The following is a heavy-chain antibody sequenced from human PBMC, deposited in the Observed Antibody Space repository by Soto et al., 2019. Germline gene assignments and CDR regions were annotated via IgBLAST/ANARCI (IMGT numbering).Heavy chain of an antibody. CDR3: AKDSYIVVVRLFDY. CDR1: GFTFSSYA. Sequence: TGGPLRLSCAASGFTFSSYAMSWVRQAPGKGLEWVSAISGSGGSTYYADSVKGRFTISRDNSKNTLYLQMNSLRAEDTAVYYCAKDSYIVVVRLFDYWGQGTLVTVSS. D-gene: IGHD2-2*01. J-gene: IGHJ4*02. CDR2: ISGSGGST. V-gene: IGHV3-23*01.